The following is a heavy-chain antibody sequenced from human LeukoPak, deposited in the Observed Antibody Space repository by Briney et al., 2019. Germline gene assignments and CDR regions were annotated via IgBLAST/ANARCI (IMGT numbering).Heavy chain of an antibody. CDR1: GGSISSYY. J-gene: IGHJ5*02. Sequence: SETLSLTCTVSGGSISSYYWSWLRQPLGKGLEWIGYIYTSGSTNYNPSLKSRVTISVDTSKNQFSLKLSSVTAADTAVYYCARHPSDGDANWFDPWGQGTLVTVSS. CDR2: IYTSGST. D-gene: IGHD5-24*01. CDR3: ARHPSDGDANWFDP. V-gene: IGHV4-4*09.